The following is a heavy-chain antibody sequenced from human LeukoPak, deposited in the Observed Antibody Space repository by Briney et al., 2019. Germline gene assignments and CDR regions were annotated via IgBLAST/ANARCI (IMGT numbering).Heavy chain of an antibody. D-gene: IGHD4-17*01. V-gene: IGHV3-66*01. CDR3: ARVDYGDYGFDY. Sequence: GGSLRLSCAASGFTVSSNYMSWVRQAPGKGLEWVSVIYSGGSTYYADSVQGRFTISRDNSKNTLYLQMNSPRAEDTAVYYCARVDYGDYGFDYWGQGTLVTVSS. CDR2: IYSGGST. J-gene: IGHJ4*02. CDR1: GFTVSSNY.